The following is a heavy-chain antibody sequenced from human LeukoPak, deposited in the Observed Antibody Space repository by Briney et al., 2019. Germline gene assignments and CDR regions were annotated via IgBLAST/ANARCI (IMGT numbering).Heavy chain of an antibody. D-gene: IGHD3-16*01. CDR3: AKDTFGDY. Sequence: PGGSLRLSCAVSGFTFSNYAMTWVRQAPGKGLEWVAVISYDGSNKYYADSVKGRFTISRDNSKNTLYLQMNSLRAEDTAVYYCAKDTFGDYWGQGTLVTVSS. V-gene: IGHV3-30*18. CDR1: GFTFSNYA. J-gene: IGHJ4*02. CDR2: ISYDGSNK.